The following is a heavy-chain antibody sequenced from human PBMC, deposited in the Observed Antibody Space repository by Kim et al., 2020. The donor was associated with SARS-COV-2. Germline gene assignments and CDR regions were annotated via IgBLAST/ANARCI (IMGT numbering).Heavy chain of an antibody. D-gene: IGHD2-15*01. J-gene: IGHJ4*02. V-gene: IGHV4-4*07. CDR3: ARDLGGGCSGGSCYDY. Sequence: SLKSRVTMSVDTSKNPFSLKLSSVTAADTAVYYCARDLGGGCSGGSCYDYWGQGTLVTVSS.